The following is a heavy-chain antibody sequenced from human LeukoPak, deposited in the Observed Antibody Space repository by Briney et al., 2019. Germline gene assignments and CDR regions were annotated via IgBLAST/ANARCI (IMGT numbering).Heavy chain of an antibody. J-gene: IGHJ4*02. V-gene: IGHV3-23*01. CDR1: GFTFSSYA. D-gene: IGHD3-10*01. Sequence: GGSLRLSCAASGFTFSSYAMRWVRQAPGKGLEWVSAIGGSGGSTYYADSVKGRFTISRDNSKNTLYLQMNSLRAEDTAVYYCAKDPYYYGSGSYTPFDYWGQGTLVTVSS. CDR3: AKDPYYYGSGSYTPFDY. CDR2: IGGSGGST.